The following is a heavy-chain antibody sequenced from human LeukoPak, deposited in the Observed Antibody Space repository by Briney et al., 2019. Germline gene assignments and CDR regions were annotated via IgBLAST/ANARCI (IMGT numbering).Heavy chain of an antibody. Sequence: GASVKVSCKASGYTFTSYGISWVRQAPGQGLEWMGWINTNTGNPTYAQGFTGRFVFSLDTSVSTAYLQISSLKAEDTAVYYCARLYSSSSYYYYMDVWGKGTTVTVSS. CDR2: INTNTGNP. V-gene: IGHV7-4-1*02. D-gene: IGHD6-13*01. CDR1: GYTFTSYG. CDR3: ARLYSSSSYYYYMDV. J-gene: IGHJ6*03.